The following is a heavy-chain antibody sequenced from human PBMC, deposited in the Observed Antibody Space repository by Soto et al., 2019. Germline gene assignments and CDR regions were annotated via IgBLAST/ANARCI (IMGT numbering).Heavy chain of an antibody. V-gene: IGHV4-30-4*01. CDR1: GGSVNTGDNY. CDR3: AREPLDGMDV. Sequence: QVQLHQSGPGLVKPSQTLSLECTVIGGSVNTGDNYWSWVRQSPGRGLEWIGYIYQTGNTFYTPARENRVTMSVDASKNQFSLTLTSVTAADTAVYFCAREPLDGMDVWGQGTNVTVSS. CDR2: IYQTGNT. J-gene: IGHJ6*02.